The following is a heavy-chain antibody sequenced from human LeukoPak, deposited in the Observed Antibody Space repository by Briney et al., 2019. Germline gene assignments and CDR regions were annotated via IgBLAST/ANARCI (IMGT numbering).Heavy chain of an antibody. CDR2: IYTSGST. CDR3: ATTNRNDYSKNLSRFDP. CDR1: GGSISSYY. Sequence: SETLSLTCTVSGGSISSYYWSWIRQPAGKGLEWIGRIYTSGSTNYNPSLKSRVTMSVDTSKNQFSLKLSSVTAADTAVYYCATTNRNDYSKNLSRFDPWGQGTLVTVSS. J-gene: IGHJ5*02. V-gene: IGHV4-4*07. D-gene: IGHD4-11*01.